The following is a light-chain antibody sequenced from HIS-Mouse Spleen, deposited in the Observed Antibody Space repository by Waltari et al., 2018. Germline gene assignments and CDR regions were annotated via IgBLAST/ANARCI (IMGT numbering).Light chain of an antibody. CDR2: EDS. CDR1: ALPKKC. Sequence: DLPQHPPGPCSPDQPPRTTCPGDALPKKCANWYQQKSGQAPVLVIYEDSKRPSGIPERFSGSSSGTMATLTISGAQVEDEADYYCYSTDSSGNHRVFGGGTKLTVL. J-gene: IGLJ2*01. V-gene: IGLV3-10*01. CDR3: YSTDSSGNHRV.